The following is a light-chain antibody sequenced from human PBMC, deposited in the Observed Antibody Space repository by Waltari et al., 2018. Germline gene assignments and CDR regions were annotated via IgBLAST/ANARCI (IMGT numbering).Light chain of an antibody. V-gene: IGKV1-5*03. CDR3: QQYMGYWT. Sequence: DIQMTQSPSTLSASVGDRVTITCRASQSINTYLAWYQQKPGKAPNRLIYEASSLESGVSSRFSGSGSGTEFTLTISSLQPDDFATYYCQQYMGYWTFGQGTKVEIK. J-gene: IGKJ1*01. CDR2: EAS. CDR1: QSINTY.